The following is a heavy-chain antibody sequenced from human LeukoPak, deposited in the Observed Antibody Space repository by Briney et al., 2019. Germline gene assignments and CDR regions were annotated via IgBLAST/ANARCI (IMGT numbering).Heavy chain of an antibody. CDR2: ISYDGSNK. J-gene: IGHJ6*02. Sequence: GGSLRLPCAASGFTFSSYAMHWVRQAPGKGLEWVAVISYDGSNKYYADSVKGRFTISRDNSKNTLYLQMNSLRAEDTAVYYCARSRAARYYYYGMDVWGQGTTVTVSS. CDR1: GFTFSSYA. V-gene: IGHV3-30*04. CDR3: ARSRAARYYYYGMDV.